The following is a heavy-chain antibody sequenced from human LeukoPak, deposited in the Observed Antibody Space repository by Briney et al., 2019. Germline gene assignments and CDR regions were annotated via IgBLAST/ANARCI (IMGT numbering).Heavy chain of an antibody. CDR2: ISGSTTYI. D-gene: IGHD3-22*01. CDR1: GSKFSSYS. CDR3: ARSDYYDSSGYYGYYFDY. Sequence: GGSLRLSCAASGSKFSSYSMNWVRQAPGKGLEWVSSISGSTTYIYYADSVKGRFTISRDTANNSLYLQMHSLRAEDAAVYYCARSDYYDSSGYYGYYFDYWGQGTLVTVSS. J-gene: IGHJ4*02. V-gene: IGHV3-21*01.